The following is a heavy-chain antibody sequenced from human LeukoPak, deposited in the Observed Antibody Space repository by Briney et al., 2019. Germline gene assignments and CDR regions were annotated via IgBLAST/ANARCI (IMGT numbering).Heavy chain of an antibody. D-gene: IGHD2-15*01. CDR3: ARDVGCSGGSCYSSWFDP. V-gene: IGHV4-31*03. CDR2: IYYSGST. CDR1: GGSISSGGYY. Sequence: SETLSLTCTVSGGSISSGGYYWSWIRQHPGKGLEWIGYIYYSGSTYYNPSLKSRVTISVDTSKNQFSLKLSSVTAADTAVYYCARDVGCSGGSCYSSWFDPWGQGTLVTVSS. J-gene: IGHJ5*02.